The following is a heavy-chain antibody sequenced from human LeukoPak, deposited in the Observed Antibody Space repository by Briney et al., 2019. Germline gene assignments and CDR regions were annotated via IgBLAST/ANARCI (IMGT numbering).Heavy chain of an antibody. Sequence: GGSLRLSCAASGFTFTDYYMSWIRQAPGKGLEWVSSISRGGNSIYYADSVKGRFTISRDNAKNSLYLQMNSLKAEDTAVYYCARDQYLDYRGQGTLVTVSS. CDR3: ARDQYLDY. J-gene: IGHJ4*02. V-gene: IGHV3-11*01. CDR2: ISRGGNSI. CDR1: GFTFTDYY.